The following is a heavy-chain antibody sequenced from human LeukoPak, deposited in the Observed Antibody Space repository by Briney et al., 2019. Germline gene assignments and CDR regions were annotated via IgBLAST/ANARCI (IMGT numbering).Heavy chain of an antibody. CDR2: ISSSSSYI. Sequence: GGSLRLSCAASGFTFSSYRMTWVRQAPGKGLEWVSTISSSSSYINYADSVKGRFTISRDNAKNSLYLQMNSLRAEDTAVYYCASYYYDSLDYWGQGTLVTVSS. D-gene: IGHD3-22*01. V-gene: IGHV3-21*01. CDR1: GFTFSSYR. CDR3: ASYYYDSLDY. J-gene: IGHJ4*02.